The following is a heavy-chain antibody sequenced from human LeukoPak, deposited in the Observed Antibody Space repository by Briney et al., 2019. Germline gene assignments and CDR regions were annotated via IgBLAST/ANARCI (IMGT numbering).Heavy chain of an antibody. CDR1: GYTFTSYD. Sequence: ASVKVSCKASGYTFTSYDINWVRQATGQGLEWMGWMNPNSGNTGYAQKFQGRVTITRNTSISTAYMELSSLRSEDTAVYYCAKTSLWDGSGHYYYMDVWGKGTTVTISS. CDR3: AKTSLWDGSGHYYYMDV. J-gene: IGHJ6*03. CDR2: MNPNSGNT. V-gene: IGHV1-8*03. D-gene: IGHD2-15*01.